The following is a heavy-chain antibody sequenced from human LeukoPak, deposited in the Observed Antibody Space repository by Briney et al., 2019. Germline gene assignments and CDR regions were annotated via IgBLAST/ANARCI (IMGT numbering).Heavy chain of an antibody. J-gene: IGHJ4*02. V-gene: IGHV3-23*01. D-gene: IGHD3-22*01. CDR3: AKTGYYDSLSPDY. CDR2: ISGSGGST. CDR1: GFTFSSYA. Sequence: GGSLRLSCAASGFTFSSYAMSWVRHAPGKGLEWGSAISGSGGSTYYADSVKGRFTISRDNSKNTLYLQMNSLRAEDTAVYYCAKTGYYDSLSPDYWGQGTLVTVSS.